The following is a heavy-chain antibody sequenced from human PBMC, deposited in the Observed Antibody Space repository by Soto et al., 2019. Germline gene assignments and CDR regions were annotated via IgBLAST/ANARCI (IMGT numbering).Heavy chain of an antibody. J-gene: IGHJ4*02. CDR3: ATDRVDTAMVTTSVY. CDR2: IYHSGST. CDR1: GGSISSSNW. D-gene: IGHD5-18*01. V-gene: IGHV4-4*02. Sequence: QVQLQESGPGLVKPSGTLSLTCAVSGGSISSSNWWSWVRQPPGKGLEWIGEIYHSGSTNYNPSLRSRVTISVDKSKNQFSLKLSSVTAADTAVYYCATDRVDTAMVTTSVYWGQGTLVTVSS.